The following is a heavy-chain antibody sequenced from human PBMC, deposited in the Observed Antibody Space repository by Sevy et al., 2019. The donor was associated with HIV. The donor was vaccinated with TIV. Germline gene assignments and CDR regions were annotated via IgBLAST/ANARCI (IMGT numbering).Heavy chain of an antibody. CDR2: ISGSGGSR. V-gene: IGHV3-23*01. D-gene: IGHD3-16*01. CDR3: GRDGGGAAPGTHLDN. Sequence: GGSLRLSCAASGFTFSSYAMSWVRQAPGKGLEWVSTISGSGGSRYYADSVKGRFTISRDNSKNTLYLQMNRLRAEDTAEYYGGRDGGGAAPGTHLDNWGQGTLVTVSS. CDR1: GFTFSSYA. J-gene: IGHJ4*02.